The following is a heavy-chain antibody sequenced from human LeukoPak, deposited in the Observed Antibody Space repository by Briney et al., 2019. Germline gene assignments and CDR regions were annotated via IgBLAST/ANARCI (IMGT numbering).Heavy chain of an antibody. J-gene: IGHJ4*02. CDR1: GFTFTSYA. V-gene: IGHV3-23*01. CDR3: TRVSTTGVGGRGYFDQ. D-gene: IGHD1-1*01. Sequence: GGSLRLSCAASGFTFTSYAMSWVRQTPGKWLELVSFISDSGAGDSTYYADSVRGRFTISRDSSKSTLYLQMNSLRAEDTAVYYCTRVSTTGVGGRGYFDQWGQGTQVTVSS. CDR2: ISDSGAGDST.